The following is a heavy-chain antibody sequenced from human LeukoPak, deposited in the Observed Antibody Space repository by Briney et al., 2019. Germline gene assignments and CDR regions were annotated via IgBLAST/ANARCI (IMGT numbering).Heavy chain of an antibody. CDR1: GYTFTSYY. Sequence: GASVTVSCKASGYTFTSYYMHWVRQAPGQGLEWMGWISAYNGNTNYAQKLQGRVTMTTDTSTSTAYMELRSLRSDDTAVYYCAREVWFGELYYWGQGTLVTVSS. J-gene: IGHJ4*02. V-gene: IGHV1-18*04. D-gene: IGHD3-10*01. CDR2: ISAYNGNT. CDR3: AREVWFGELYY.